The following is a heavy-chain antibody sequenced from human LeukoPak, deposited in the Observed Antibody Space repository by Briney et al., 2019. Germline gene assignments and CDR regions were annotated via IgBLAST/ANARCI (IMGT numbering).Heavy chain of an antibody. CDR3: ARVYVSAVWYYRSLFDY. D-gene: IGHD2-8*01. Sequence: PGGSLRLSCAASGFTFSRYWMHWVSQAPGKGLEWVSYISSSSSTIYYADSVKGRFPISRDNAKNSLYLQMNSLRAEDTAVYYCARVYVSAVWYYRSLFDYWGQGTLVTVSS. V-gene: IGHV3-48*01. CDR1: GFTFSRYW. CDR2: ISSSSSTI. J-gene: IGHJ4*02.